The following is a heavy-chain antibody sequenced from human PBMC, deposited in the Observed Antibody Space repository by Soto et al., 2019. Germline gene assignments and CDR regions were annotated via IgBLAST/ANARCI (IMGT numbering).Heavy chain of an antibody. CDR3: AKASAYGDYFDY. D-gene: IGHD4-17*01. J-gene: IGHJ4*02. CDR2: ISGSGGST. CDR1: GSTSSSYS. V-gene: IGHV3-23*01. Sequence: LRLYPATPGSTSSSYSTGLLREAPGKGLEWVSAISGSGGSTYYADSVKGRFTISRENSKNTLYLQMNSLRAEDTAVYYCAKASAYGDYFDYWGQGTLVNGSP.